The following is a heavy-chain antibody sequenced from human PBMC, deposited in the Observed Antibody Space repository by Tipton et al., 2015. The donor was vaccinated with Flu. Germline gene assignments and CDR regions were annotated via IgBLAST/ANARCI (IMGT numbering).Heavy chain of an antibody. CDR2: IYTSGSA. CDR1: GDSISTGSHY. Sequence: TLSLTCNVSGDSISTGSHYWNWIRQPAGKGLEWIGRIYTSGSATYNPSLKSRVTISLDTSKNQFSLKLSSVTATDTAVYYCAKEPPGYWGQGTLVTVSS. CDR3: AKEPPGY. V-gene: IGHV4-61*02. J-gene: IGHJ4*02.